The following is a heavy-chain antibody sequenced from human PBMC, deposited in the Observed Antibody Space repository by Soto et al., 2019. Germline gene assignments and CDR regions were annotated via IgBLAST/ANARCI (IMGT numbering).Heavy chain of an antibody. J-gene: IGHJ4*02. D-gene: IGHD3-10*01. CDR2: ISYDGSIK. CDR3: AREWSTSGDLDY. Sequence: QAPGKGLEWVAVISYDGSIKYYADSVKGRLTISRDNSKNTAYLQMNSLRAEDTAVFYCAREWSTSGDLDYWGQGTLVIVSS. V-gene: IGHV3-30-3*01.